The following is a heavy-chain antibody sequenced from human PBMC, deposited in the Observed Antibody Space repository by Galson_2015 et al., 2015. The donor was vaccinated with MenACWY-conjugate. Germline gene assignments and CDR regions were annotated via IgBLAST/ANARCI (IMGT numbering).Heavy chain of an antibody. D-gene: IGHD3-10*01. J-gene: IGHJ4*02. V-gene: IGHV3-48*03. CDR2: ISSSGSTI. CDR3: ARDRLGAYYYGSGRGPDY. Sequence: SLRLSCAASGFTFRRYEMHWVRQAPGKGLEWVSYISSSGSTIYYADSVKGRFTISRDNAKNSLYLQMSSLGAEDTAVYYCARDRLGAYYYGSGRGPDYWGQGTLVTVSS. CDR1: GFTFRRYE.